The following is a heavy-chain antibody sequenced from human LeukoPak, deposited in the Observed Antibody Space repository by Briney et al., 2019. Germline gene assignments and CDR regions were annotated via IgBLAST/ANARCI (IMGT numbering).Heavy chain of an antibody. J-gene: IGHJ1*01. CDR3: AGYFQH. CDR2: ISSTTSTI. V-gene: IGHV3-48*02. Sequence: GGSLRLSCAASGLTFNSYSMNWVRQAPGKGLEWVSYISSTTSTIYYADSVKGLFTISRDNAKNSLYLQMNSLRDDDTAVYYCAGYFQHWGQGTLVTVSS. CDR1: GLTFNSYS.